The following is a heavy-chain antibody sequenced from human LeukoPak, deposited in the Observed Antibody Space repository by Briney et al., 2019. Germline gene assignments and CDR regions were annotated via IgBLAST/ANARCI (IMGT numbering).Heavy chain of an antibody. J-gene: IGHJ6*04. Sequence: ASVKVSCKASGGTFSSYAISWVRQAPRQRREWMGGIIPIFGTANYAQKLQGRVTLTADESTSTAYRELSSLRSEDTAVYYCARDTYCSGGSCYPQNYYYGMDVWGKGTTVTVSS. V-gene: IGHV1-69*01. CDR2: IIPIFGTA. D-gene: IGHD2-15*01. CDR3: ARDTYCSGGSCYPQNYYYGMDV. CDR1: GGTFSSYA.